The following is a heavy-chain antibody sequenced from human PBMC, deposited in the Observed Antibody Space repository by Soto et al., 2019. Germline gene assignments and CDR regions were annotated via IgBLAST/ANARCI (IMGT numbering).Heavy chain of an antibody. CDR1: GFTFSTYA. J-gene: IGHJ6*02. CDR3: VKGYWKGDV. V-gene: IGHV3-23*01. Sequence: EVQLLESGGGLVQPGGSLRLSCAASGFTFSTYAMNWVRQAPGNGLEWVSAISGSGGSIHYADSVKGRFSISTDNSKNTLYLQMNSLRAENTAVYHCVKGYWKGDVWGQGTTVTVSS. CDR2: ISGSGGSI. D-gene: IGHD1-1*01.